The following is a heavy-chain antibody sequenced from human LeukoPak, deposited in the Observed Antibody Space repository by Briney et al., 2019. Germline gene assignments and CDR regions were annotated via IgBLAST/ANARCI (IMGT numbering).Heavy chain of an antibody. J-gene: IGHJ4*02. Sequence: GASVKVSCKASGYTFTGYYMHWVRPAPGQGLEWMGWINPNSGGTNYAQKFQGRVTMTRDTSISTAYMELSRLRSDDTAVYYCARERPDYGDPFDYWGQGTLVTVSS. CDR1: GYTFTGYY. CDR3: ARERPDYGDPFDY. CDR2: INPNSGGT. V-gene: IGHV1-2*02. D-gene: IGHD4-17*01.